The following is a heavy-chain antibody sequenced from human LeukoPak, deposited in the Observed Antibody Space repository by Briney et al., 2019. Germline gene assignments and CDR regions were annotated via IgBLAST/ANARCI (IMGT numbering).Heavy chain of an antibody. CDR3: ARSYYYDSSGGPAFDI. J-gene: IGHJ3*02. CDR1: GGSISSSSYY. CDR2: IYYSGST. V-gene: IGHV4-39*01. D-gene: IGHD3-22*01. Sequence: SETLSLTCTVSGGSISSSSYYWGWIRQPPGKGLAWIGSIYYSGSTYYNPSLKSRVTISVDTSKNQFSLKLSSVTAADTAVYYCARSYYYDSSGGPAFDIWGQGTMVTVSS.